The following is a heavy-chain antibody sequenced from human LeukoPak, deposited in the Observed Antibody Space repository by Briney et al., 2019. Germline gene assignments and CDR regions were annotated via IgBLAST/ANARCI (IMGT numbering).Heavy chain of an antibody. Sequence: GGSLRLSCAASGFTVSSNYMSWVRQAPGKGLEWVSVIYSGGSTYYADSVKGRFTISRDNAKNSLYLQMNSLRAEDTAVYYCARGRTGYYNYYYYMDVWGKGTTVTISS. CDR3: ARGRTGYYNYYYYMDV. CDR2: IYSGGST. V-gene: IGHV3-53*01. D-gene: IGHD3/OR15-3a*01. CDR1: GFTVSSNY. J-gene: IGHJ6*03.